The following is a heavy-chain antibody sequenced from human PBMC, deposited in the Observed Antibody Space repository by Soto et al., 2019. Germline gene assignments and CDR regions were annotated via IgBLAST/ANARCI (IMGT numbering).Heavy chain of an antibody. CDR1: GFTFSSYA. CDR2: ISYDGISK. V-gene: IGHV3-30-3*01. D-gene: IGHD2-2*01. J-gene: IGHJ4*02. CDR3: GRCSSTSCHLGSDY. Sequence: VQLFESGGGLVQPGGSLRLSCAASGFTFSSYAMNWVRQAPGKGLEWVALISYDGISKYYADSVKGRFTISRDSSKNTLYLQMNSLGAADTAVYYCGRCSSTSCHLGSDYWGQGTLVTVSS.